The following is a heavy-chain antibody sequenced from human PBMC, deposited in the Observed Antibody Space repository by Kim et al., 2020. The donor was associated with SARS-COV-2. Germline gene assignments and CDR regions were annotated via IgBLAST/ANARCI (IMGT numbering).Heavy chain of an antibody. CDR2: ISYDGSNK. V-gene: IGHV3-33*05. CDR1: GFTFSSYG. D-gene: IGHD6-19*01. J-gene: IGHJ4*02. CDR3: ARGYSSVDYFDY. Sequence: GGSLRLSCAASGFTFSSYGMHWVRQAPGKGLEWVAVISYDGSNKYYADSVKGRFTISRDNSKNTLYLQMNSLRAEDTAVYYCARGYSSVDYFDYWGQGTLVTVSS.